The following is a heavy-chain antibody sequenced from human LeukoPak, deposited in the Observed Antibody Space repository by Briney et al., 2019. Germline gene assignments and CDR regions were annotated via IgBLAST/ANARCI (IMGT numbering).Heavy chain of an antibody. J-gene: IGHJ4*02. CDR2: INPSGGST. D-gene: IGHD3-9*01. CDR1: GYTFTSYY. CDR3: ARGGLRYFDWLLSIDY. V-gene: IGHV1-46*01. Sequence: ASVKVSCKASGYTFTSYYMHWVRQAPGQGLEWMGIINPSGGSTSYAQKFQGRVTMTRDTSTSTVYMELSSLRSEDTAVYYCARGGLRYFDWLLSIDYWGQGTLVTVSS.